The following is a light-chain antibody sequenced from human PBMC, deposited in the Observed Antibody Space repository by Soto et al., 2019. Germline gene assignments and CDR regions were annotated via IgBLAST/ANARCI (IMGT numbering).Light chain of an antibody. CDR2: EVT. CDR1: SCDVGAYHF. V-gene: IGLV2-14*01. CDR3: SSYTSSNTPYV. J-gene: IGLJ1*01. Sequence: QSVLTQPASVSGSPGQSITITCTGSSCDVGAYHFVSWYQHHPGKAPKLILYEVTARPSGVSSRFSGSKSGNTASLTISGLQADDEANYYCSSYTSSNTPYVFGTGTKATVL.